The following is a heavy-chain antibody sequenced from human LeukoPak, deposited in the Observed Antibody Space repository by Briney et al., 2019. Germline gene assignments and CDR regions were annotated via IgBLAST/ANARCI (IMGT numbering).Heavy chain of an antibody. D-gene: IGHD5-24*01. J-gene: IGHJ4*02. Sequence: GGSLRLSCAASGFTFSNYAMSWVRQVPGKGLEWVSAISRSGGNTFYADSVKGRFTISRDNSKNTLYLQVNSLRAADTAIYYCAKVQEMDTILPPFHYWGQGTLVTVSS. CDR2: ISRSGGNT. CDR3: AKVQEMDTILPPFHY. CDR1: GFTFSNYA. V-gene: IGHV3-23*01.